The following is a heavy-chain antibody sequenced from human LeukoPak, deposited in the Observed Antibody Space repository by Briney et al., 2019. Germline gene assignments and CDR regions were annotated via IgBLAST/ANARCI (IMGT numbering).Heavy chain of an antibody. CDR3: ARPVVRGRTLPGPGVDF. V-gene: IGHV5-51*01. CDR1: GYNFTNYW. Sequence: GESLKSSCKGSGYNFTNYWIGWVRQMPGKGLEWMGIIYPGDADTRYSPSFKGQVSISVDKSVTTAHLQWSSLKASDSAMYFCARPVVRGRTLPGPGVDFWGQGTLVTVSS. CDR2: IYPGDADT. D-gene: IGHD3-10*02. J-gene: IGHJ4*02.